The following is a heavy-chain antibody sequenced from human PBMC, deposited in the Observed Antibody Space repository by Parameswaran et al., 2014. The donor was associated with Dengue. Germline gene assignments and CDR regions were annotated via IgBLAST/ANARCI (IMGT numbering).Heavy chain of an antibody. D-gene: IGHD4-11*01. CDR2: IWYDGSNK. V-gene: IGHV3-33*01. Sequence: VRQAPGKGLEWVAVIWYDGSNKYYADSVKGRFTISRDNSKNTLYLQMNSLRAEDTAVYYCARGLTTSLDYWGQGTLVTVSS. J-gene: IGHJ4*02. CDR3: ARGLTTSLDY.